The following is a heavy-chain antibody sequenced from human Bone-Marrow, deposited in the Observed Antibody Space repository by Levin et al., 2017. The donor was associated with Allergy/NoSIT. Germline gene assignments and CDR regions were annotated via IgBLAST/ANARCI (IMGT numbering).Heavy chain of an antibody. CDR1: GFTFSSYG. V-gene: IGHV3-30*18. Sequence: GGSLRLSCAASGFTFSSYGMHWVRQAPGKGLEWVAVISYDGSNKYYADSVKGRFTISRDNSKNTLYLQMNSLRAEDTAVYYCAKGYSGSYHHRAFYYYYGMDVWGQGTTVTVSS. CDR2: ISYDGSNK. D-gene: IGHD1-26*01. J-gene: IGHJ6*02. CDR3: AKGYSGSYHHRAFYYYYGMDV.